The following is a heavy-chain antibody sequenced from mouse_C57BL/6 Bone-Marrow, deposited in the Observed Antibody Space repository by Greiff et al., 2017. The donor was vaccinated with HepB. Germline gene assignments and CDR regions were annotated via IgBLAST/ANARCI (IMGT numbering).Heavy chain of an antibody. CDR3: ARSSSGYAWFAY. V-gene: IGHV1-18*01. CDR2: INPNNGGT. J-gene: IGHJ3*01. Sequence: EVQLQQSGPELVKPGASVKIPCKASGYTFTDYNMDWVKQSHGKSLEWIGDINPNNGGTIYNQKFKGKATLTVDKSSSTAYMELRSLTSEETAVYYCARSSSGYAWFAYWGQGTRVTVSA. CDR1: GYTFTDYN. D-gene: IGHD3-2*02.